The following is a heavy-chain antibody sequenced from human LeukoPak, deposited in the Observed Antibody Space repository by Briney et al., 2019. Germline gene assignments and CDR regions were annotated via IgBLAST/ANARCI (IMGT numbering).Heavy chain of an antibody. V-gene: IGHV3-30-3*01. CDR2: ISYDGSNK. Sequence: GGSLRLSCAASGFTFSSYAMHWVRQAPGKGLEWVAVISYDGSNKYYADSVKGRFTISRDNSKNTLYLQMNSLRAEDTAVYYCAREGLGGDFNLYYFDYWGQGTLVTVSS. CDR1: GFTFSSYA. J-gene: IGHJ4*02. D-gene: IGHD2-21*02. CDR3: AREGLGGDFNLYYFDY.